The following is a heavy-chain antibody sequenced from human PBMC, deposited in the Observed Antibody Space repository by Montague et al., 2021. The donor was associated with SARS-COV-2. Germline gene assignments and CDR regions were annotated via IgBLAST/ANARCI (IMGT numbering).Heavy chain of an antibody. CDR3: ARGHQGVAMIVVVMIGAEYYLDY. D-gene: IGHD3-22*01. V-gene: IGHV4-34*01. Sequence: SETLSLTCAVYGGSFNDYSWSWIRQPPGKGLEWIGEITHGGNTNYSSSLKSRVTISADTSKNQFSLKLKSVTAADTANYYCARGHQGVAMIVVVMIGAEYYLDYWGQGSLVTVSS. J-gene: IGHJ4*02. CDR2: ITHGGNT. CDR1: GGSFNDYS.